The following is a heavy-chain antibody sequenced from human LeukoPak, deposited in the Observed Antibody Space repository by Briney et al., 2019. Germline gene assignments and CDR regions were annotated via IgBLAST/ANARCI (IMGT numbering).Heavy chain of an antibody. J-gene: IGHJ3*02. D-gene: IGHD3-10*01. V-gene: IGHV3-66*01. CDR1: GLSVSSNY. CDR3: ARDSLYFNAFNI. Sequence: GGSLRLSCAASGLSVSSNYLSWVRQAPGKGLEWVSLIYSGGGTYYSDSVKGRFTISRDSSKNTMYLQMNSLRAEDTAIYYCARDSLYFNAFNIWGQGTMVTVSS. CDR2: IYSGGGT.